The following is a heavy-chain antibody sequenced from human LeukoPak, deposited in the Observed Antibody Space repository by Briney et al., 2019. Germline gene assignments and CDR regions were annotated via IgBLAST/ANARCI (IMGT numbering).Heavy chain of an antibody. CDR3: ARDCGGDCYWGEGSHAFDI. CDR2: IYSGGST. CDR1: GFTVSSNY. J-gene: IGHJ3*02. D-gene: IGHD2-21*01. Sequence: GGSLRLSCAASGFTVSSNYMSWVRQAPGKGLEWVSVIYSGGSTYYADSVKGRFTISRDNSKNTLYLQMNSLRAEDTAVYYCARDCGGDCYWGEGSHAFDIWGQGTMVTVSS. V-gene: IGHV3-53*01.